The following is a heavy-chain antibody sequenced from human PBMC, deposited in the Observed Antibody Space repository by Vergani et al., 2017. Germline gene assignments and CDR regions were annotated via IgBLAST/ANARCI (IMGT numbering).Heavy chain of an antibody. D-gene: IGHD3-22*01. J-gene: IGHJ4*02. CDR2: IYHSGST. Sequence: QVQLQESGPGLVKPSETLSLTCAVSGYSISSGYYWGWIRQPPGKGLEWIGSIYHSGSTYYNPSLKSRVTISVDTSKNQFSLKLSSVTAADTAVYYCARGGSHYYDSSGYDDYWGQGTLVTVSS. CDR1: GYSISSGYY. CDR3: ARGGSHYYDSSGYDDY. V-gene: IGHV4-38-2*01.